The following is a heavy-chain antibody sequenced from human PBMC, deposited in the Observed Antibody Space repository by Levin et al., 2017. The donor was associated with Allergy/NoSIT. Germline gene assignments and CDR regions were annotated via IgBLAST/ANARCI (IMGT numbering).Heavy chain of an antibody. CDR3: ATDYFGISWFENVQH. J-gene: IGHJ1*01. Sequence: GESLKISCAVSGFTFSNAWMTWVRQAPGKGLEWVGRIKSKTAGGTTDYAASVKGRFTITRDDSKDMLLLQLDCVKTEDTAMYYCATDYFGISWFENVQHWGQGSLVTVSS. CDR2: IKSKTAGGTT. V-gene: IGHV3-15*01. CDR1: GFTFSNAW. D-gene: IGHD6-13*01.